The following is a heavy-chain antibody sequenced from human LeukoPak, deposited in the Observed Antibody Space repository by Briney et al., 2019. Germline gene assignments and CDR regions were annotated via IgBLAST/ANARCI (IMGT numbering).Heavy chain of an antibody. CDR1: GFTFSVAA. CDR3: AKDIQLST. CDR2: IGASGEST. V-gene: IGHV3-23*01. D-gene: IGHD5-24*01. J-gene: IGHJ3*01. Sequence: GGSLRLSCAASGFTFSVAAMAWVRQAPGKGLEWVSLIGASGESTYYADSVKGRFTISRDNSKNTLSLQMNSLRVEDTAMYFCAKDIQLSTWGLGTMVTVSS.